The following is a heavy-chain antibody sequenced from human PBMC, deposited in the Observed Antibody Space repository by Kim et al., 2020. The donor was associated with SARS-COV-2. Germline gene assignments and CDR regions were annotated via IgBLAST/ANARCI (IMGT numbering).Heavy chain of an antibody. D-gene: IGHD6-19*01. J-gene: IGHJ6*02. CDR3: ARHQPTSIRSGWQGGYYGMDV. V-gene: IGHV4-39*01. CDR1: GGSISSSSYH. Sequence: SETLSLTCTVSGGSISSSSYHWGWIRQPPGKGLEWIGSIFYSGSTYDNPSLKSRVTISVDTSKNQSSLKLSSVTAADTAVYYCARHQPTSIRSGWQGGYYGMDVWGQGTTVTVSS. CDR2: IFYSGST.